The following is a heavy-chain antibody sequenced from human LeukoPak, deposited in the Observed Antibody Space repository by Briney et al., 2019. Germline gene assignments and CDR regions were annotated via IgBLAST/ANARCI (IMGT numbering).Heavy chain of an antibody. V-gene: IGHV3-7*04. CDR3: ARDRSAAGLFDS. CDR2: IKQDGSEK. J-gene: IGHJ4*02. D-gene: IGHD6-13*01. CDR1: EFTFSSYW. Sequence: GGSLRLSCAASEFTFSSYWMSWVRQAPGKVLEWVANIKQDGSEKNYVDSVKGRFTISRDNAKNSLYLQMNSLRAEDTAVYYCARDRSAAGLFDSWGQGTLVTVSS.